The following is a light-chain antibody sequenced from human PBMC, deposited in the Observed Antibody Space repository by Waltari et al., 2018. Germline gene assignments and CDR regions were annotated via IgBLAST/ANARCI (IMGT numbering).Light chain of an antibody. CDR1: QSVSSS. CDR2: GAS. CDR3: QQYNNWPLT. J-gene: IGKJ4*01. Sequence: EIEMTQSPATLSVSPGERATLSCRAGQSVSSSLAWYQQKPGQAPRLLIYGASTRATDIPARFSGSGSGTEFTLTISSLQSEDFAVYYCQQYNNWPLTFGGGTKVEIK. V-gene: IGKV3-15*01.